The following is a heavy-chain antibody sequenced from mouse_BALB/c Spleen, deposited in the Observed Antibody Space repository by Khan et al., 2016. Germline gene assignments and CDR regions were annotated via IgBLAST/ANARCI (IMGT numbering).Heavy chain of an antibody. Sequence: VQLQESGPGLVAPSQSLSITCTVSGFSITGFAVNWVRQPPGKGLEWLGVIWGDGSIDYDSALKSRLSISKDNSKSQVFLKMNSLQTDDTARYYCTSSYDYDGGFAYWGQGTLVTVSA. CDR3: TSSYDYDGGFAY. J-gene: IGHJ3*01. V-gene: IGHV2-6-7*01. CDR2: IWGDGSI. D-gene: IGHD2-4*01. CDR1: GFSITGFA.